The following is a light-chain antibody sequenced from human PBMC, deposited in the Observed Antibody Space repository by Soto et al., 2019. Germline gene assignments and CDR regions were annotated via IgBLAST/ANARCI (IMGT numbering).Light chain of an antibody. V-gene: IGLV1-47*01. CDR3: AVWDASLSAWV. J-gene: IGLJ3*02. Sequence: QSVLTQPPSASGTPGQRFTISCSGTSSNIGRNYVYWYQQLPGTAPKLVIHRSNQRPSGVPDRFSGSKSGTSASLAISGLRSEDEADYYCAVWDASLSAWVFGGGTKVTVL. CDR1: SSNIGRNY. CDR2: RSN.